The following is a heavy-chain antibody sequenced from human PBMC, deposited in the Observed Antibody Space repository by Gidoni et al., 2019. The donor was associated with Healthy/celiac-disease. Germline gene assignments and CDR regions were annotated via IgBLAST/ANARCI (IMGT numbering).Heavy chain of an antibody. D-gene: IGHD2-15*01. CDR2: ISWHSGSI. CDR1: GVTVDDYA. CDR3: AKADPPGGRPTYYFDY. J-gene: IGHJ4*02. Sequence: EVQLVESGGGGVQPGRSRRLSCAASGVTVDDYAMHWVRHAPGKGLGWVSCISWHSGSIGYADSVKGRFTISRDNAKNSLYLQMNSLRAEDTSLYYCAKADPPGGRPTYYFDYWGQGTLVTVSS. V-gene: IGHV3-9*01.